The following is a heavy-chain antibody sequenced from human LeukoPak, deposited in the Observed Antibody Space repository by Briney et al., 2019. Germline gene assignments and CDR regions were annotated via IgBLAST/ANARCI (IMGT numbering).Heavy chain of an antibody. Sequence: PGGSLRLSCAASGFTFDDYTMHWVRQAPGKGLEWVSLISWDGGSTYYADSVKGRFTISRDNSKNSLYLQMNSLRTEETALYYCAKDIGIAVAGTGNFDYWGQGTLVTVSS. CDR2: ISWDGGST. V-gene: IGHV3-43*01. CDR3: AKDIGIAVAGTGNFDY. D-gene: IGHD6-19*01. J-gene: IGHJ4*02. CDR1: GFTFDDYT.